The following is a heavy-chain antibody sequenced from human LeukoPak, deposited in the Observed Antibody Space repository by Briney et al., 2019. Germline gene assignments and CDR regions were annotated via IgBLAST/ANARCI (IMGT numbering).Heavy chain of an antibody. CDR2: IRYDGSNK. D-gene: IGHD3-22*01. CDR1: GFTFSSYD. V-gene: IGHV3-33*01. J-gene: IGHJ4*02. CDR3: ARDDDGTDYYGSSGHLDY. Sequence: PGRSLRLSCAASGFTFSSYDMHWVRQAPGKGLEWVADIRYDGSNKYYADSVKGRFTISRDNSKNTLYLQMNSLRAEDTAVYYCARDDDGTDYYGSSGHLDYWGQGTLVTVSS.